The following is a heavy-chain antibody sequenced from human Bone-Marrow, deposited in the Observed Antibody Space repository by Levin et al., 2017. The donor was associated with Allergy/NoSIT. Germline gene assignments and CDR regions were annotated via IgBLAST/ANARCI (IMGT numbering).Heavy chain of an antibody. V-gene: IGHV3-15*01. CDR1: GFTFSNAW. J-gene: IGHJ4*02. CDR2: IKSKTDGGTT. Sequence: GGSLRLSCAASGFTFSNAWMSWVRQAPGKGLEWVGHIKSKTDGGTTDYAAPVKGRFPISRDDSKNTLYLQMNSLKTEDTAVYYWTTDFTGPISDKVRGSMDYWGQGTLVTVSS. CDR3: TTDFTGPISDKVRGSMDY. D-gene: IGHD3-16*01.